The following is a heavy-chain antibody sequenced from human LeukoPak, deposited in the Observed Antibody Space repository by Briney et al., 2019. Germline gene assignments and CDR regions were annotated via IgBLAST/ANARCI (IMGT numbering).Heavy chain of an antibody. V-gene: IGHV1-69*05. CDR2: IIPIFGTA. CDR3: ARGRETVVPAANDAFDI. Sequence: ASVKVSCKASGYIFTSYGISWVRQAPGQGLEWMGGIIPIFGTANYAQKFQGRVTITTDESTSTAYMELSSLRSEDTAVYYCARGRETVVPAANDAFDIWGQGTMVTVSS. J-gene: IGHJ3*02. D-gene: IGHD2-2*01. CDR1: GYIFTSYG.